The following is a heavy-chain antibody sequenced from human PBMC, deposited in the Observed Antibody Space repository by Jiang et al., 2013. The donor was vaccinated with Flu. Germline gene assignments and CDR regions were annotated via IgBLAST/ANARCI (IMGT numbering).Heavy chain of an antibody. D-gene: IGHD3-10*01. CDR1: GGSISSSSYY. J-gene: IGHJ1*01. CDR3: ARNYYGSGPGNLQH. CDR2: IYYSGST. V-gene: IGHV4-39*07. Sequence: LLKPSETLSLTCTVSGGSISSSSYYWGWIRQPPGKGLEWIGSIYYSGSTYYNPSLKSRVTISVDTSKNQFSLKLSSVTAADTAVYYCARNYYGSGPGNLQHWGQGTLVTVSS.